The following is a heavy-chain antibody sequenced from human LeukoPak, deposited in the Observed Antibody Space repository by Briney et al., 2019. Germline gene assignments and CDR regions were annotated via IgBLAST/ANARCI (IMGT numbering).Heavy chain of an antibody. CDR2: ISSNGGST. CDR1: GFTFSSYA. V-gene: IGHV3-64D*09. CDR3: VKGHLVWELGDYFDY. Sequence: GGSLRLSCSASGFTFSSYAMHWVRQAPGKGLEYVSAISSNGGSTYYADSVKGRFTISRDNSKNTLYLQVSSLRAEGTAVYYCVKGHLVWELGDYFDYWGQGTLVTVSS. J-gene: IGHJ4*02. D-gene: IGHD1-26*01.